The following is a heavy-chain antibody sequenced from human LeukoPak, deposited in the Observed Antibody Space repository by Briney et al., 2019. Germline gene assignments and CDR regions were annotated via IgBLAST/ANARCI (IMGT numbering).Heavy chain of an antibody. CDR1: GGSISSYY. Sequence: SETLSLTCTVSGGSISSYYWSWIRQPPGKGLEWVGDIYDSGSTNYNPSLKSRVTISVDTSKSQSSLKLSAVTAADTAVYYGARRGSTMVRGVGYWGQGTLVTVSS. V-gene: IGHV4-59*12. CDR3: ARRGSTMVRGVGY. D-gene: IGHD3-10*01. CDR2: IYDSGST. J-gene: IGHJ4*02.